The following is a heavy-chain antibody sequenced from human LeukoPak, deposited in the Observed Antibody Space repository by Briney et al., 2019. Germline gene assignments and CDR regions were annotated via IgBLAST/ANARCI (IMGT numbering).Heavy chain of an antibody. Sequence: PGGSLRLSCAASGFTFSNYGMHWVRQAPGKGLEWVATIWYDGGNRYYGDSVEGRFTISRDNSKNTLYLQMNSLRDEDSAVYYCARDPHIAAAGTIFDYWGQGTLVTVSS. CDR1: GFTFSNYG. CDR2: IWYDGGNR. V-gene: IGHV3-33*01. J-gene: IGHJ4*02. D-gene: IGHD6-13*01. CDR3: ARDPHIAAAGTIFDY.